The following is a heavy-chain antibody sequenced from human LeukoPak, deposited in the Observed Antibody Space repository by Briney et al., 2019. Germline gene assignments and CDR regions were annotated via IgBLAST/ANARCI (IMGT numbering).Heavy chain of an antibody. D-gene: IGHD2-2*01. CDR1: GGSISSGGYY. CDR2: IYYSGST. J-gene: IGHJ4*02. V-gene: IGHV4-31*11. CDR3: ARAHIVVVPAATPLFDY. Sequence: SETLSLTCAVSGGSISSGGYYWSWIRQHPGKGLEWIGYIYYSGSTYYNPSLKSRVTISVDTSKNQFSLKLSSVTAADTAVYYCARAHIVVVPAATPLFDYWGQGTLVTVSS.